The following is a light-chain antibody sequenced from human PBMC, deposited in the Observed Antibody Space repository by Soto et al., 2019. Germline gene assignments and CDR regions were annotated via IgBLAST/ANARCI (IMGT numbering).Light chain of an antibody. CDR3: QQSYSTPNT. V-gene: IGKV1-39*01. CDR2: AAS. Sequence: DIQMTQSPSSLSASVGDRVTITCRASQSISSYLNWFQQKPGKAPKLLIYAASNLQSGVSSRFRGSGSGTDFTLTITSLQPEDFATYYCQQSYSTPNTFGSGTKVDI. CDR1: QSISSY. J-gene: IGKJ3*01.